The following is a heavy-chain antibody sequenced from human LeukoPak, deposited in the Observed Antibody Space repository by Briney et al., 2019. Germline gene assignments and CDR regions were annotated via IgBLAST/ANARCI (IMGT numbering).Heavy chain of an antibody. Sequence: GGSLRLSCAASGFTFSDYFMSWIRQAPGKGLDWVSYISGSGGAIYYADSVKGRFTISRDNAKNSLYLQMDSLRAEDTAVYYCASFGDCSSTSCFSFDYWGQGTLVTVSS. V-gene: IGHV3-11*04. CDR1: GFTFSDYF. CDR2: ISGSGGAI. D-gene: IGHD2-2*01. J-gene: IGHJ4*02. CDR3: ASFGDCSSTSCFSFDY.